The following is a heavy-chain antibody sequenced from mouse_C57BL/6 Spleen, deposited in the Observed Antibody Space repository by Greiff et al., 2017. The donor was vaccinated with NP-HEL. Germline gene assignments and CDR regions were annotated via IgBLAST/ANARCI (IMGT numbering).Heavy chain of an antibody. D-gene: IGHD1-1*01. CDR2: IYPGDGDT. V-gene: IGHV1-82*01. J-gene: IGHJ4*01. Sequence: VQLQQSGPELVKPGASVKISCKASDYAFSSSWMNWVKQRPGKGLEWIGRIYPGDGDTNYNGKFKGKATLTADKSSSTAYMQLSSLTSEDSAVYFCARSPLLLGYAMDYWGQGTSVTVSS. CDR3: ARSPLLLGYAMDY. CDR1: DYAFSSSW.